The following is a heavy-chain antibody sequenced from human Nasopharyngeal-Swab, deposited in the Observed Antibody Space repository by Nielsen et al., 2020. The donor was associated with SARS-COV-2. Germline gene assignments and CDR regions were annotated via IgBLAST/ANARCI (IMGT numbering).Heavy chain of an antibody. CDR2: IYYSGSP. V-gene: IGHV4-59*08. J-gene: IGHJ6*03. CDR3: ARLVSDSSGYYYPHYYYYYMDV. CDR1: GGSISSYY. Sequence: SETLSLTCTVSGGSISSYYWSWIRQPPGKGLEWIGYIYYSGSPNYNPSLKSRVTISVDTSKNQFSLKLSSVTAADTAVYYCARLVSDSSGYYYPHYYYYYMDVWGKGTTVTVSS. D-gene: IGHD3-22*01.